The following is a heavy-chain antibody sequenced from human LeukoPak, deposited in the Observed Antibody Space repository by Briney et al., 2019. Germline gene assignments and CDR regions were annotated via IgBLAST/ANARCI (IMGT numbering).Heavy chain of an antibody. D-gene: IGHD3-10*01. CDR3: ATLRVWFGDFDY. J-gene: IGHJ4*02. CDR1: GFTFSSFW. Sequence: PGGSLRLSCAASGFTFSSFWMSWVRQAPGKGLEWVANVQQDGSEKYYVDSVKGRFTISRDNSKNTLYLQMNSLRAEDTAVYYCATLRVWFGDFDYWGQGTLVTVSS. CDR2: VQQDGSEK. V-gene: IGHV3-7*01.